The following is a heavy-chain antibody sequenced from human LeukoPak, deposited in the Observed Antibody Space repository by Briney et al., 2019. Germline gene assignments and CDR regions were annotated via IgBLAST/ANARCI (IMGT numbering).Heavy chain of an antibody. D-gene: IGHD3-16*01. J-gene: IGHJ4*02. CDR1: GFTFGDYA. Sequence: GGSLRLSCTTSGFTFGDYAMSWVRQAPGKGLEWVGFIRSKAYGGTTEYAASVRGRFTISRDDSRRIVYLQMNSLKTEDTAVYYCTREGRGSDAFDYWGQGTLVTVSS. V-gene: IGHV3-49*04. CDR2: IRSKAYGGTT. CDR3: TREGRGSDAFDY.